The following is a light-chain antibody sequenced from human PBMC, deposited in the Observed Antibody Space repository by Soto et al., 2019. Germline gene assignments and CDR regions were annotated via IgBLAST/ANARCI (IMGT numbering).Light chain of an antibody. V-gene: IGKV3-15*01. CDR1: QSVSSS. CDR3: QQYANWPRT. J-gene: IGKJ1*01. Sequence: EIVMTQSPATLSMSPGERATLSCRASQSVSSSLAWYQQQPGQAPRRLIYVASTRSTGIPARFSGSGSGTEFTLTISSLQSEDFAVYYCQQYANWPRTFGQGTKVEIK. CDR2: VAS.